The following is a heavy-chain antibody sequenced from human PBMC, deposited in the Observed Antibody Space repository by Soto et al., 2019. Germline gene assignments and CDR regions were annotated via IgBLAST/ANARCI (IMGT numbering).Heavy chain of an antibody. CDR3: ARRLVNSGVTVPFDY. J-gene: IGHJ4*02. CDR1: GYTFTSYG. CDR2: ISAYNGNT. Sequence: GASVKVSCKASGYTFTSYGISWVRQAPGQGLEWMGWISAYNGNTNYAQKLQGRVTMTTDTSMSTAYMELRSLRSDDTAVYYCARRLVNSGVTVPFDYWGQGTQVTVSS. V-gene: IGHV1-18*01. D-gene: IGHD5-12*01.